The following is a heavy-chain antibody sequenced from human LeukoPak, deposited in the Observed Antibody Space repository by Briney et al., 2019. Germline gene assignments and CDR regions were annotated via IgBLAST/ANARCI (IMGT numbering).Heavy chain of an antibody. J-gene: IGHJ3*02. CDR1: GFTFSSYW. Sequence: GGSLRLSCAASGFTFSSYWMRWVRHAPGKGLVWVSRINSDGSSTSYADSVKGRFTISRDNAKNTLYLQMNSLRAEDTAVYYCARDIWGYCSSTSCYEGAFDIWGQGTMVTVSS. D-gene: IGHD2-2*01. V-gene: IGHV3-74*01. CDR2: INSDGSST. CDR3: ARDIWGYCSSTSCYEGAFDI.